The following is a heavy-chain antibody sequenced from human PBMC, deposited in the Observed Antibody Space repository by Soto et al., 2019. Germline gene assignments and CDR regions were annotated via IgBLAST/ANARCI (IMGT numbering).Heavy chain of an antibody. D-gene: IGHD1-1*01. CDR1: GFTFSSYN. Sequence: PGGSLRLSCAASGFAASGFTFSSYNMNWVRQAPGKGLEWVSSISSGSDYIYYAGSVNGRFTISRDNAKNSLYLQMNSLRVEDTAVYYCGRDNEPSWGQGTLVTVSS. CDR3: GRDNEPS. J-gene: IGHJ5*02. V-gene: IGHV3-21*01. CDR2: ISSGSDYI.